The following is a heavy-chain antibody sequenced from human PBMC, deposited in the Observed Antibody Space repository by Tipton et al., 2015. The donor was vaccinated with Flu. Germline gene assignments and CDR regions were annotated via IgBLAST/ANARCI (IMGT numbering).Heavy chain of an antibody. CDR1: GDSLSSSGSY. J-gene: IGHJ4*02. D-gene: IGHD1-14*01. CDR2: ILHSGA. V-gene: IGHV4-39*01. Sequence: TLSLTCTVSGDSLSSSGSYWGWVRQSPGKDLEWLGTILHSGAYRPSLKSRVTMSVDTSRNPFSLKLSSVTAADTAVYYCARRQMGTMLEYWGRGSSVTVSS. CDR3: ARRQMGTMLEY.